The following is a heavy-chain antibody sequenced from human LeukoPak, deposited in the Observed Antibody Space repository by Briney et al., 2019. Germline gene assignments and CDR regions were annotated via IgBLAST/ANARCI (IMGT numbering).Heavy chain of an antibody. CDR1: GFTFSIYD. Sequence: GGSLRLSCAASGFTFSIYDMHWVRQAPGKGLEWVAVISYDGSNKYYADSVKGRFTISRDNSKNTLYLQMNSLRAEDTAVYYCARDLEGYSNYFDYWGQGTLVTVSS. V-gene: IGHV3-30*19. D-gene: IGHD4-11*01. CDR2: ISYDGSNK. CDR3: ARDLEGYSNYFDY. J-gene: IGHJ4*02.